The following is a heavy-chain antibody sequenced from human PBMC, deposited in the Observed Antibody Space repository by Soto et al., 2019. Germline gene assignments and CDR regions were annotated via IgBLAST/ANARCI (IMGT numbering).Heavy chain of an antibody. V-gene: IGHV5-51*01. CDR3: ATSAVAGTRSFDY. Sequence: PGESLKISCKGSGYSFTSYWIGWVGQMPGKGLEWMGIIYPGDSDTRYSPSFQGQVTISADKSISTAYLQWSSLKASDTAMYYCATSAVAGTRSFDYWGQGTLVTVSS. CDR2: IYPGDSDT. J-gene: IGHJ4*02. D-gene: IGHD6-19*01. CDR1: GYSFTSYW.